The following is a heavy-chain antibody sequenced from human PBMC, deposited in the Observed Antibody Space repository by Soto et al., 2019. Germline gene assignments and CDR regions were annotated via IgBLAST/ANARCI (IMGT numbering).Heavy chain of an antibody. CDR2: ISSSGSTI. CDR1: GFTFSSYE. Sequence: GGSLRLSCAASGFTFSSYEMNWVRQAPGKGLEWVSYISSSGSTIYYADSVKGRFTISRDNAKNSLYLQMNSLRAEDTAVYYCARDQGNYYDSSGYYYLWGQGTLVTVSS. CDR3: ARDQGNYYDSSGYYYL. D-gene: IGHD3-22*01. J-gene: IGHJ4*02. V-gene: IGHV3-48*03.